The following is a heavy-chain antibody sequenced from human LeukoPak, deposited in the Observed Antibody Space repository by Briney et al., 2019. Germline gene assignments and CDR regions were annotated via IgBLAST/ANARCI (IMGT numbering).Heavy chain of an antibody. J-gene: IGHJ4*02. CDR2: IYYSGST. CDR1: GGSIGSSSYY. V-gene: IGHV4-39*01. CDR3: AREQLGRYYFDY. Sequence: SETLSLTCTVSGGSIGSSSYYWGWIRQPPGKGLEWIGSIYYSGSTYYNPSLKSRVTISVDTSKNQFSLKLSSVTAADTAVYYCAREQLGRYYFDYWGQGTLVTVPS. D-gene: IGHD6-13*01.